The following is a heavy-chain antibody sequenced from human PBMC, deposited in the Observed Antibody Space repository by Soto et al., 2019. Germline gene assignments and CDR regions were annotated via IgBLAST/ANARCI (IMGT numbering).Heavy chain of an antibody. CDR3: ADERGYSTNGGCYYFDY. J-gene: IGHJ4*02. D-gene: IGHD2-8*01. CDR1: RLTFSSSS. V-gene: IGHV3-30*18. Sequence: LRLSCAASRLTFSSSSMHFVRQSPCKGLAWGAVISYDRSNKYYADPVKGGFTISRDNSKNTLYLQMNSLSAEDTAVYYCADERGYSTNGGCYYFDYGGQGTLVTVS. CDR2: ISYDRSNK.